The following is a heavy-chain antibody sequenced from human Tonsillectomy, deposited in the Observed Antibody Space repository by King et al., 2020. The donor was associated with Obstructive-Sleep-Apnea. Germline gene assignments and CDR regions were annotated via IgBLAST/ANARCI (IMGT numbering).Heavy chain of an antibody. Sequence: VQLVESGGGVVQPGRSLRLSCAASGFTFSSYGMHWVRQAPGKGLEWVAVIWYDGSNKYYADSVKGRFTISRDNSKNTLYLQMNSLRAEDTAVYYCAKDVDTAMAPRAYYYGMDVWGQGTTVTVSS. CDR2: IWYDGSNK. CDR1: GFTFSSYG. CDR3: AKDVDTAMAPRAYYYGMDV. V-gene: IGHV3-33*06. D-gene: IGHD5-18*01. J-gene: IGHJ6*02.